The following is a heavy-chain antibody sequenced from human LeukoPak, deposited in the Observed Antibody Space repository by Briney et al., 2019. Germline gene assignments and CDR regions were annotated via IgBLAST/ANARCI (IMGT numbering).Heavy chain of an antibody. V-gene: IGHV4-34*01. J-gene: IGHJ6*02. CDR2: INHSGST. CDR3: ARGGRMVRGVIVDYYYYYDMDV. D-gene: IGHD3-10*01. CDR1: GGSFSGYY. Sequence: SGTLSLTCAVYGGSFSGYYWSWIRQPPGKGLEWIGEINHSGSTNYNPSLKSRITISVDTSKNQFSLKLSSVTAADTAVYYCARGGRMVRGVIVDYYYYYDMDVWGQGTTVTVSS.